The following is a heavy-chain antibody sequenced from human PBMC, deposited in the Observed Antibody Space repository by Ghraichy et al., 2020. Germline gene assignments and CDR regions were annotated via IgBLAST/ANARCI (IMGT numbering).Heavy chain of an antibody. V-gene: IGHV3-21*01. D-gene: IGHD3-3*01. Sequence: GGSLRLSCAASGFTFRSYDLTWVRQAPGKGLEWVSSITGTGSYIYYADSLQGRFTISRDNTKNSLYLQMNMLTAEDTAVYYWARVSGTWVSDFYYYSMDVRGQGSKVTVSS. J-gene: IGHJ6*02. CDR3: ARVSGTWVSDFYYYSMDV. CDR2: ITGTGSYI. CDR1: GFTFRSYD.